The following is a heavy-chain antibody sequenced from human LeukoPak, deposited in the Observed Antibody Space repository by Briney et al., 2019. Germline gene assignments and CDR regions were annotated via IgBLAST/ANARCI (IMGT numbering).Heavy chain of an antibody. CDR2: ISGSGGST. V-gene: IGHV3-23*01. D-gene: IGHD3-10*01. CDR1: GFTFSSYA. J-gene: IGHJ6*03. Sequence: GGSLRLSCAASGFTFSSYAMSWVRQAPGKGLEWVSAISGSGGSTYYADSVKGRFTIARDNSKNTLYLQMNSLRAEDTAVYYCARAMGPYYYMDVWGKGTTVTVSS. CDR3: ARAMGPYYYMDV.